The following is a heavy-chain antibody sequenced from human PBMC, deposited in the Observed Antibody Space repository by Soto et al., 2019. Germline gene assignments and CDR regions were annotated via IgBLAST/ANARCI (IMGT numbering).Heavy chain of an antibody. CDR2: VHPDSGGT. D-gene: IGHD3-22*01. V-gene: IGHV1-2*02. CDR1: GYIFTDHL. J-gene: IGHJ4*02. CDR3: ARGAQGFFPVSGIYFYFDH. Sequence: ASVKVSCKTSGYIFTDHLIHWVTQSPGQGLQWVGWVHPDSGGTNVAQAFQDRVTMTADTSITTAYMDLARLRPDDTAIFYCARGAQGFFPVSGIYFYFDHWGQGTPVTVSS.